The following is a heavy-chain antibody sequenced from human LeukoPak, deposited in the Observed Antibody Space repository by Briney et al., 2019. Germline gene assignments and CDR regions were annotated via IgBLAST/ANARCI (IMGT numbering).Heavy chain of an antibody. J-gene: IGHJ6*03. D-gene: IGHD2-2*01. V-gene: IGHV4-34*01. CDR1: GGSFSGYY. CDR3: ARGPAAVYMDV. CDR2: INHSGST. Sequence: SETLSLTCAVYGGSFSGYYWSWIRQPPGKGLEWIGEINHSGSTNYNPSLKSRVTISVDTSKNQFSLKLNSVTAADTAVYYCARGPAAVYMDVWGKGTTVTISS.